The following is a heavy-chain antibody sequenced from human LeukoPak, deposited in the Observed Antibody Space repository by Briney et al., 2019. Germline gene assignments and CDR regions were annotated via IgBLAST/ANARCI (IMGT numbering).Heavy chain of an antibody. CDR1: GYTFTSYD. CDR2: MNPNSGNT. Sequence: ASVKVSCKASGYTFTSYDINWVRQATGQGLEWMGWMNPNSGNTGYAQKFQGRVTMTRNTSISTAYMELSSLRSEDTAVYYCARAAEPVVVTATRYYYYYMDVWGKGTTVTISS. J-gene: IGHJ6*03. V-gene: IGHV1-8*01. D-gene: IGHD2-21*02. CDR3: ARAAEPVVVTATRYYYYYMDV.